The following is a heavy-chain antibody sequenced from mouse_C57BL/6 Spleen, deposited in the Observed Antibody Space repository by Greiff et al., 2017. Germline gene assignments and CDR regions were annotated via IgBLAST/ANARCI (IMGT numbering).Heavy chain of an antibody. V-gene: IGHV1-42*01. CDR1: GYSFTGYY. CDR3: ARFDCGSSYVMDY. Sequence: VQLQQSGPELVKPGASVKISCKASGYSFTGYYMNWVQQSPEKSLEWIGEINPSAGGTTYNQKFKAKATLTVDKSSSTAYMQHKGLTAEDYAVKYGARFDCGSSYVMDYWGQGTSVTVSS. D-gene: IGHD1-1*01. CDR2: INPSAGGT. J-gene: IGHJ4*01.